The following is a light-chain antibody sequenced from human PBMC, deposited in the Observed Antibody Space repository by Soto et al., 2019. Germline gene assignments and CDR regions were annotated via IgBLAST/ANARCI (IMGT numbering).Light chain of an antibody. J-gene: IGKJ4*01. CDR3: QQYGYPQLT. CDR2: GAS. CDR1: QSISSNY. Sequence: EIVLTQSPGTLSLSPGERVTRSCRASQSISSNYVAWFQHKPGQAPRLLIYGASSRAPGIPERFSGSGSGTDFSLTINRLEPEDSAVFYCQQYGYPQLTFGGGTKVEIK. V-gene: IGKV3-20*01.